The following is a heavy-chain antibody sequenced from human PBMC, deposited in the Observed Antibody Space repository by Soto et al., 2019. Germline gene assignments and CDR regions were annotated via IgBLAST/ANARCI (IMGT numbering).Heavy chain of an antibody. CDR3: AKLVGY. CDR1: GFTFGSSA. V-gene: IGHV3-23*01. J-gene: IGHJ4*02. CDR2: ITGSAGIT. Sequence: EVQLLESGGGLVQAGGSLRLSCAATGFTFGSSAMSWVRQAPGKGLEWVSVITGSAGITYYADSVKGRFTISRDTSKNTLYLHMNSLRAEDTAVYYCAKLVGYWGQGTLVTVSS.